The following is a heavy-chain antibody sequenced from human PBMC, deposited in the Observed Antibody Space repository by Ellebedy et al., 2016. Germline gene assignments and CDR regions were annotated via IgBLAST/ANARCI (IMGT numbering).Heavy chain of an antibody. CDR3: ARHDLGAFDI. J-gene: IGHJ3*02. D-gene: IGHD3-3*01. Sequence: GGSLRLSCKGPGYNFINYWIGWVRKMPGRGLEWRGIIYPGDSDPRFSPSFQGQVTVSADKSISTAYLQWNSLKASDTAMYFCARHDLGAFDIWGQGTMVTVSS. CDR2: IYPGDSDP. CDR1: GYNFINYW. V-gene: IGHV5-51*01.